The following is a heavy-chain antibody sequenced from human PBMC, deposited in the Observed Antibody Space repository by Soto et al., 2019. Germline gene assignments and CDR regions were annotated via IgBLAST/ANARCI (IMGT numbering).Heavy chain of an antibody. CDR2: IKQDGSEK. D-gene: IGHD2-21*02. Sequence: EVHLVESGGGLVQPGGSLRLSCAASRFTFSSYWMSWVRQGPGKGLEWVANIKQDGSEKYYVDSVKGRFTISRDNAKNSLYLQMNSLRAEDTAVYYCASNGGDFLDYWGQGTLVTVSS. CDR3: ASNGGDFLDY. V-gene: IGHV3-7*01. J-gene: IGHJ4*02. CDR1: RFTFSSYW.